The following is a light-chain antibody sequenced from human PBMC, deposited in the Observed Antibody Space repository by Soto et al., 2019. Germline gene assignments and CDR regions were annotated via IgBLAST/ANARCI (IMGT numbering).Light chain of an antibody. CDR1: QGISSW. V-gene: IGKV1-12*01. J-gene: IGKJ4*01. CDR3: QQANSFPLT. Sequence: DIQMTQSPSSVSASVGDRVSITCRASQGISSWLAWYQQKPGRAPKLLIYTGSSLQSGIPSWFTGTGSGTDFTLTISTLQPEDVATYYCQQANSFPLTFGGGTKVEIK. CDR2: TGS.